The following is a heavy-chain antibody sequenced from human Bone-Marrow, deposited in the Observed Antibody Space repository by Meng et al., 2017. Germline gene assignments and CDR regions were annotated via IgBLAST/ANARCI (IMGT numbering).Heavy chain of an antibody. Sequence: GESLKISCAASGFTFSRDWMHWVRQAPGKGLLWVSRISGDGSTTTYADSVKGRFTISRDNANNTLYLQMNSLRAEDTAVYYCARSNGYSGRFDSWGQGTLVNGAS. J-gene: IGHJ4*02. D-gene: IGHD5-12*01. CDR1: GFTFSRDW. V-gene: IGHV3-74*01. CDR2: ISGDGSTT. CDR3: ARSNGYSGRFDS.